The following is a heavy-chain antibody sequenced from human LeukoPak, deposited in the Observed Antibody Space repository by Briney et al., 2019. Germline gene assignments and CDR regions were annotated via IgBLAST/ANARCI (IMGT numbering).Heavy chain of an antibody. Sequence: GGSLRLSCAASGFTFSSYWMHWVRQAPGKGLEWVSAISGSGGSTYYAGSVKGRFTISRDNSKNTLYLQMNSLRAEDTAVYYCAKDASYYDILTGYPYFDYWGQGTLVTVSS. J-gene: IGHJ4*02. V-gene: IGHV3-23*01. CDR1: GFTFSSYW. D-gene: IGHD3-9*01. CDR2: ISGSGGST. CDR3: AKDASYYDILTGYPYFDY.